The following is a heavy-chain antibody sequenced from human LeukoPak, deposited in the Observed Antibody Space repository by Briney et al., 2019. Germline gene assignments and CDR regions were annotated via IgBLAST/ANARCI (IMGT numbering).Heavy chain of an antibody. J-gene: IGHJ4*02. Sequence: GGSLRLSCAASGFTFSSYGMHWVRQAPGKGLEWVAVIWYDGSNKYYADSVKGRFTISRDNSKNTLFLQMNSLRAEDTAVYYCARDPDDYGDYSYFDYWGQGTLVAVSS. CDR2: IWYDGSNK. V-gene: IGHV3-33*01. D-gene: IGHD4-17*01. CDR3: ARDPDDYGDYSYFDY. CDR1: GFTFSSYG.